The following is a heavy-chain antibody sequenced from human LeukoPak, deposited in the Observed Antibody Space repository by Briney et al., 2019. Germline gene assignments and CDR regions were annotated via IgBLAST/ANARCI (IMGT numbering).Heavy chain of an antibody. D-gene: IGHD5-24*01. Sequence: PGGSLRLSCAASGFTFSDYYMSWIRQAPGKGLEWVSYISSSGSTIYYADSVKGRFTISRDNAKNSLYLQMDSLRAEDTAVYYCARDHRGDGYNSYYFDYWGQGTLVTVSS. CDR2: ISSSGSTI. CDR3: ARDHRGDGYNSYYFDY. CDR1: GFTFSDYY. J-gene: IGHJ4*02. V-gene: IGHV3-11*04.